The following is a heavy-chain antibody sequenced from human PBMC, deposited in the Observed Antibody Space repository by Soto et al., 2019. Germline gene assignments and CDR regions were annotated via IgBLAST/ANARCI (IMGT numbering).Heavy chain of an antibody. V-gene: IGHV1-69*12. D-gene: IGHD2-15*01. J-gene: IGHJ3*01. CDR3: VRGHEFGGNPDAFDV. Sequence: QVQLVQSGAEVKKPGSSVKVSCKASGGSFRREAINWVRQAPGQGPEWMGGILPFFNTADYAQKFQGRVTLTADVSTTTVYMELGSLRFEDTAVYYCVRGHEFGGNPDAFDVWGQGTMVIVSS. CDR2: ILPFFNTA. CDR1: GGSFRREA.